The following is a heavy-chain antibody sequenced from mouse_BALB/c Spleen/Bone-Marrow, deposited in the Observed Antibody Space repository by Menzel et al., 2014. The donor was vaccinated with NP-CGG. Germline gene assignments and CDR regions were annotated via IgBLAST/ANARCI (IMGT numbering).Heavy chain of an antibody. Sequence: EVQGVESGGGLVQPGDSLKLSCATSGFTFSDFYMEWVRQPPGKRLEWIAASRNKAKYYTTEYSASVKGRFIVSRGTSQSVLYLQMNALRAEDTAIYYCARDVGYGNYFVYWGQGTLVTVSA. D-gene: IGHD2-10*02. CDR3: ARDVGYGNYFVY. CDR1: GFTFSDFY. V-gene: IGHV7-1*02. CDR2: SRNKAKYYTT. J-gene: IGHJ3*01.